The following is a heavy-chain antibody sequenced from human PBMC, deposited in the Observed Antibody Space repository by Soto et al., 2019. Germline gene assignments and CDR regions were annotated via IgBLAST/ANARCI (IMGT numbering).Heavy chain of an antibody. Sequence: SETLSLTCTVSGDSIGSYSWSWIRQPPGKGLEWIGNIHYNGNTKYSPSLKSRVTMSVDTSKNHFSLKLISVTAADTAVYYCARVYGDYRYWFDPWGQGTLVTVSS. V-gene: IGHV4-59*12. CDR1: GDSIGSYS. CDR3: ARVYGDYRYWFDP. J-gene: IGHJ5*02. CDR2: IHYNGNT. D-gene: IGHD4-17*01.